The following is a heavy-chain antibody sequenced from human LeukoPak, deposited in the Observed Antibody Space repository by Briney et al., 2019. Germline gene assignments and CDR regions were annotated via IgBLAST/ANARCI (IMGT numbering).Heavy chain of an antibody. Sequence: GGSLRLSCAASGFTFSNYAMTWVRQAPGKGLEWVSAITGSGADTNHADSVKGRFTISRDNSKNTLYLQMNSLRAEDTAVYYCTGGGWSTDAFDIWGQGTMVTVSS. V-gene: IGHV3-23*01. J-gene: IGHJ3*02. D-gene: IGHD6-19*01. CDR3: TGGGWSTDAFDI. CDR2: ITGSGADT. CDR1: GFTFSNYA.